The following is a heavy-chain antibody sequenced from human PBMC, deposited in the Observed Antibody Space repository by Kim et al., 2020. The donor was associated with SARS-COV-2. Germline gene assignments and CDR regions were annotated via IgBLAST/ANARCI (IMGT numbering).Heavy chain of an antibody. D-gene: IGHD2-2*01. CDR1: GYTLTELS. Sequence: ASVKVSCKVSGYTLTELSMHWVRQAPGKGLEWMGGFDPEDGETIYAQKFQGRVTMTEDTSTDTAYMELSSLRSEDTAVYYCATTRYCSSTSCQYYYYYGMDVWGQGTTVTVSS. J-gene: IGHJ6*02. V-gene: IGHV1-24*01. CDR2: FDPEDGET. CDR3: ATTRYCSSTSCQYYYYYGMDV.